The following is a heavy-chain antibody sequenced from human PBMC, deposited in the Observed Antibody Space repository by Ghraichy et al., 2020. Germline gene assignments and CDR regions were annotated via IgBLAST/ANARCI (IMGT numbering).Heavy chain of an antibody. V-gene: IGHV3-23*01. D-gene: IGHD3-16*01. J-gene: IGHJ3*02. CDR1: GFTFSNFA. CDR3: AKGEWNLPLGGAFDI. Sequence: GGSLRLSCAASGFTFSNFAMSWVRQAPGKGLEWVSAISNSGDSTYYADSVRGRFTISRDNSKNTLYLQMNSLRAEDTAMYYCAKGEWNLPLGGAFDIWGQGTMVTVSS. CDR2: ISNSGDST.